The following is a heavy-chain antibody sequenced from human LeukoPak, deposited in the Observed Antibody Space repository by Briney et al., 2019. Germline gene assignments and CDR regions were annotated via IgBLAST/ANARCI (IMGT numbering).Heavy chain of an antibody. CDR1: GYTLTELS. CDR3: ARDRFGGSLDY. Sequence: GASVKVSCKVSGYTLTELSMHWVRQAPGKGLEWMGWINTNTGNPTYAQGFTGRFVFSLDTSVSTAYLQISSLKAEDTAVYYCARDRFGGSLDYWGQGTLVTVSS. CDR2: INTNTGNP. V-gene: IGHV7-4-1*02. J-gene: IGHJ4*02. D-gene: IGHD1-26*01.